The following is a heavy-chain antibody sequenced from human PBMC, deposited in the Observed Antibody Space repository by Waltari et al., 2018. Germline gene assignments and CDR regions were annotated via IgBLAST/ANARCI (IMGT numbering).Heavy chain of an antibody. D-gene: IGHD7-27*01. J-gene: IGHJ4*02. CDR1: GFIFSDYW. CDR3: ARDTPGDGIDY. Sequence: EVQLVESGGGSVQPGGSLRLSCTASGFIFSDYWMHWVRQVPGKGLRWVSHDGTDERCPTYADSVKGRFTISRDNAKNTVYLQMDSLRVEDTAIYYCARDTPGDGIDYWGQGTLVTVSS. CDR2: DGTDERCP. V-gene: IGHV3-74*03.